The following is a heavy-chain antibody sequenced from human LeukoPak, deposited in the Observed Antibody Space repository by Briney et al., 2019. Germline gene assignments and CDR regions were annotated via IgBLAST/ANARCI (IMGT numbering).Heavy chain of an antibody. CDR1: GGSLSDYY. Sequence: PSETLSLTCAVQGGSLSDYYWSWIRQPPGKGLEWIGEINHGGCTNYNPSLKSRVSTSVDTSKNQFSLKLSSVTAADTAVYYCARGLKHHYERSGYYLYNFDCWGQGSLVTVSS. CDR2: INHGGCT. J-gene: IGHJ4*02. V-gene: IGHV4-34*01. CDR3: ARGLKHHYERSGYYLYNFDC. D-gene: IGHD3-22*01.